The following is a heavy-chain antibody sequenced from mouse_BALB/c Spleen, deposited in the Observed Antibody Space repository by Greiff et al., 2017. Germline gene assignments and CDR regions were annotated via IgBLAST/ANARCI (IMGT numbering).Heavy chain of an antibody. Sequence: EVQLQQSGTVLARPGASVKMSCKASGYTFTSYWMHWVKQRPGQGLEWIGAIYPGNSDTSYNQKFKGKAKLTAVTSTSTAYMELSSLTNEDSAVYYCTIWGDGAWFAYWGQGTLVTVSA. CDR2: IYPGNSDT. J-gene: IGHJ3*01. CDR1: GYTFTSYW. CDR3: TIWGDGAWFAY. D-gene: IGHD3-3*01. V-gene: IGHV1-5*01.